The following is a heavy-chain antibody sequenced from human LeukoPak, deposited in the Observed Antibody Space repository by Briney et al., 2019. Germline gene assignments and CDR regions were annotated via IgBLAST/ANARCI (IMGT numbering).Heavy chain of an antibody. Sequence: SVKVSCKASGGTFSSYAISWVRQAPGQGLEWMGGIIPIFGTANYAQKFQGRVTITADESTSTAYMELSSLRSEDTAVYYCASLNYDSSGYSDWGQGTLVTVSS. CDR1: GGTFSSYA. D-gene: IGHD3-22*01. CDR3: ASLNYDSSGYSD. J-gene: IGHJ4*02. V-gene: IGHV1-69*13. CDR2: IIPIFGTA.